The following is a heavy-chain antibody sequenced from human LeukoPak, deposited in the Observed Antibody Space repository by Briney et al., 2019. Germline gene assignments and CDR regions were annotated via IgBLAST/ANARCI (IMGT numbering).Heavy chain of an antibody. CDR1: GFTFSDYY. Sequence: GGPLRLSCAASGFTFSDYYMSWIRQAPGKGLEWVSYISSSCSTIYYADSVEGRFTISRDNAKNSLYLQMNSLRAEDTAVYYCARGGRSSARSLGWLWGQGTLVTVSS. J-gene: IGHJ4*02. V-gene: IGHV3-11*01. D-gene: IGHD2-2*01. CDR2: ISSSCSTI. CDR3: ARGGRSSARSLGWL.